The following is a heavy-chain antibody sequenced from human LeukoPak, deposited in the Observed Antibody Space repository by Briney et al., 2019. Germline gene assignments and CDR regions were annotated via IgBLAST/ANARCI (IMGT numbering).Heavy chain of an antibody. CDR1: GGTFSSYA. V-gene: IGHV1-69*13. J-gene: IGHJ4*02. D-gene: IGHD3-10*01. Sequence: ASVKVSCKASGGTFSSYAISWVRQAPGQALEWMGGIIPIFGTANYAQKFQGRVTITADESTSTAYMELSSLRSEDTAVYYCARDHYGSDSEMASDYWGQGTLVTVSS. CDR2: IIPIFGTA. CDR3: ARDHYGSDSEMASDY.